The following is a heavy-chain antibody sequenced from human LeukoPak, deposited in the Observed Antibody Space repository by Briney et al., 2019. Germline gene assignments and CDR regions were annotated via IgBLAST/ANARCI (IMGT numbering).Heavy chain of an antibody. Sequence: GGSLRLSCTGSGFNFNMFAMNWVRQAQGQGLEWVSGLSRGGGTTNYADSVKGRFTISRDKSKNMVFLQMNSLRPEDTAVYYCAKEQRIRHCSEGVCMEGYYFDYWGQGSLVTVSS. CDR2: LSRGGGTT. CDR1: GFNFNMFA. CDR3: AKEQRIRHCSEGVCMEGYYFDY. V-gene: IGHV3-23*01. D-gene: IGHD2-8*01. J-gene: IGHJ4*02.